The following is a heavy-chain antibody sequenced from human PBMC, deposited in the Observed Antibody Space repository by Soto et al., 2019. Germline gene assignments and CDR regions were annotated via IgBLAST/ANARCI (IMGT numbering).Heavy chain of an antibody. CDR1: GYSFRSYW. D-gene: IGHD3-9*01. Sequence: GESLKISCKGSGYSFRSYWIAWVRQMPGKGLEWMGIIYPGDSDTRYSPSFQGQVTISADKPNNTAYLQWRSLKASDTAVYYCARVTSYLTGNYFFYYGMDVWGQGTTVTVSS. CDR2: IYPGDSDT. V-gene: IGHV5-51*04. CDR3: ARVTSYLTGNYFFYYGMDV. J-gene: IGHJ6*02.